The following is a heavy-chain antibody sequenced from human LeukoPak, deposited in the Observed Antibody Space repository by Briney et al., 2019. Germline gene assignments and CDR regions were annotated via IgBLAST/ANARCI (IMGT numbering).Heavy chain of an antibody. D-gene: IGHD5-12*01. CDR1: GFDVDDYY. V-gene: IGHV3-11*01. CDR3: AREQWFRLDF. J-gene: IGHJ4*02. CDR2: ISTRDNVI. Sequence: GGSLRLSCAASGFDVDDYYMDWIRQAPGKGLEWVAYISTRDNVIYYADSVKGRFAISTDSAKNSVYLQMDGLTVEDTAVYYCAREQWFRLDFWGQGILVSVSS.